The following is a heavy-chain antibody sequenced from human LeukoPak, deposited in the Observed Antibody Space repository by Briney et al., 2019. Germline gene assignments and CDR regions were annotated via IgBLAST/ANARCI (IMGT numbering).Heavy chain of an antibody. CDR2: IYTSGST. V-gene: IGHV4-4*07. CDR1: GFTFSDYY. D-gene: IGHD6-6*01. CDR3: ARSKGYSSSYLYYYYYMDV. Sequence: GSLRLSCAASGFTFSDYYMSWIRQPAGKGLEWIGRIYTSGSTNYNPSLKSRVTMSVDTSKNQFSLKLSSVTAADTAVYYCARSKGYSSSYLYYYYYMDVWGKGTTVTVSS. J-gene: IGHJ6*03.